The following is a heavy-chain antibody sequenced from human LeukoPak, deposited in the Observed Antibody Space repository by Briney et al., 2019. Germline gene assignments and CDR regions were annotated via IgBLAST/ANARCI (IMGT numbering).Heavy chain of an antibody. CDR2: ISWNSGSI. V-gene: IGHV3-9*01. D-gene: IGHD3-22*01. Sequence: PGGSLRLSCAASGFTFDDYAMHWVRQAPGKGLEWVSGISWNSGSIGYADSVKGRFTISRDNAKNSLYLQMNSLRAEDTALYYCAKDLTYYYDSSVYGDAFDIWGQGTMVTVSS. CDR1: GFTFDDYA. CDR3: AKDLTYYYDSSVYGDAFDI. J-gene: IGHJ3*02.